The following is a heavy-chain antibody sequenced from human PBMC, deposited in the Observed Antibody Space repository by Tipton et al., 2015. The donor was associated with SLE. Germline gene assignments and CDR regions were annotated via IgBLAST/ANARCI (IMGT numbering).Heavy chain of an antibody. D-gene: IGHD2-8*01. CDR1: GFTLSSYE. Sequence: SLRLSCAASGFTLSSYEMNWVRQAPGKGLEWVSYISSSGSTIYYADSVKGRFTISRDNAKNSLYLQMNSLRAEDTAVYYCASDPEWADYWGQGTLVTVSS. J-gene: IGHJ4*02. V-gene: IGHV3-48*03. CDR3: ASDPEWADY. CDR2: ISSSGSTI.